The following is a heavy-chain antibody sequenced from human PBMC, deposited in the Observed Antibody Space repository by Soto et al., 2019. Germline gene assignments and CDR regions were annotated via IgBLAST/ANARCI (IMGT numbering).Heavy chain of an antibody. CDR3: ARVSTPTYYDFWSGYKTDYYGMDV. J-gene: IGHJ6*02. V-gene: IGHV1-18*01. CDR1: GYTFTSYG. CDR2: ISAYNGNT. D-gene: IGHD3-3*01. Sequence: GASVKVSCKASGYTFTSYGISWVRQAPGQGLEWMGWISAYNGNTNYAQKLQGRVTMTTDTSTSTAYMELRSLRSDDTAVYYCARVSTPTYYDFWSGYKTDYYGMDVWGQGTTVTVSS.